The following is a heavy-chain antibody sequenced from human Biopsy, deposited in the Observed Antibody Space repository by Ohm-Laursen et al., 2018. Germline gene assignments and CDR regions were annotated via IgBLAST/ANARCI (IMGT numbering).Heavy chain of an antibody. D-gene: IGHD5-12*01. V-gene: IGHV3-73*01. CDR3: TRSAGYGYDY. Sequence: SLRLSCAASGFNLSAFALHWVRQASGRGLEWVGRIKKKSNNDATVYAESMKGRFSIFRDDSKSTSFLQMNSLKIEDTAVYFCTRSAGYGYDYWGQGILVTVSS. CDR1: GFNLSAFA. CDR2: IKKKSNNDAT. J-gene: IGHJ4*02.